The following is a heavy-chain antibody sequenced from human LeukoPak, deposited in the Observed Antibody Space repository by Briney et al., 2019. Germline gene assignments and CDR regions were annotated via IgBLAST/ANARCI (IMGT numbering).Heavy chain of an antibody. CDR3: ARLADCSGGSCSTLGGYYYGMDV. V-gene: IGHV1-3*01. J-gene: IGHJ6*02. Sequence: GASVKVSCKASGYTFTSYAMHWVRQAPGQRLEWMGWINAGNGNTKYSQKFQGRVTITRDTSASTAYMELSSLRSEDTAVYYCARLADCSGGSCSTLGGYYYGMDVWGQGTTVTVSS. CDR1: GYTFTSYA. CDR2: INAGNGNT. D-gene: IGHD2-15*01.